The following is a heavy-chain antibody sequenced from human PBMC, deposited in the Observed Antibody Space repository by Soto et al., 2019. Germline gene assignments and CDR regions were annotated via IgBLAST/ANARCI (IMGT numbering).Heavy chain of an antibody. J-gene: IGHJ4*02. CDR3: ATERYRITMVRGVIGYFDY. CDR2: IKSKTDGGTT. Sequence: EVQLVESGGGLVKPGGSLRLSCAASGFTFSNAWMSWVRQAPGKGLEWVGRIKSKTDGGTTDYTAPVKGRFTISSDESKNTLKLKMNSMKTEDTAVNYCATERYRITMVRGVIGYFDYWGQGTLVTVSS. D-gene: IGHD3-10*01. V-gene: IGHV3-15*01. CDR1: GFTFSNAW.